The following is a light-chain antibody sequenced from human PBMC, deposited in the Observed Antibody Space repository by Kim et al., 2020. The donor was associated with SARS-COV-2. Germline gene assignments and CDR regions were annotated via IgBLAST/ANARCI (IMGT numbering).Light chain of an antibody. V-gene: IGLV2-14*01. J-gene: IGLJ3*02. CDR2: DVT. CDR3: ISYTNIFTWV. CDR1: NRDVGTYNY. Sequence: QSALTQPASVSGSPGQSITISCTGTNRDVGTYNYVSWYQQHPGKAPKLMLYDVTKRPSGVSNRFSGSKSGNTASLTISGLQGEDAAVYYCISYTNIFTWVFGGGTQLTVL.